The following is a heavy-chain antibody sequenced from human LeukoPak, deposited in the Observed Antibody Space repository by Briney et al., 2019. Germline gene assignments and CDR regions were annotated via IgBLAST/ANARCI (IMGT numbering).Heavy chain of an antibody. J-gene: IGHJ4*02. CDR3: ARAPYYCDSSGPTDY. CDR1: GYTFTSYG. Sequence: ASVKVSCKASGYTFTSYGISWVRQAPGQGLEWMGWISAYNGNTNYAQKLQGRVTMTTDTSTSTAYMELRSLSSDDTAVYYCARAPYYCDSSGPTDYWGQGTLVTVSS. D-gene: IGHD3-22*01. CDR2: ISAYNGNT. V-gene: IGHV1-18*01.